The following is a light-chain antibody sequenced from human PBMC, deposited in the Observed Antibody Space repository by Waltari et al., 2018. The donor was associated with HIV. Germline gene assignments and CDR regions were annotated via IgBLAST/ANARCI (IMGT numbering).Light chain of an antibody. CDR2: CAS. V-gene: IGKV4-1*01. J-gene: IGKJ2*01. Sequence: DVVMTQPPDSLPVSLSERATITCKFSQSVLYCTNQKNYLGWAHQRPGQPPKLLIYCASTLESGVPDRFSGSGSGTDFTLTISRLQAEDVAVYYCQKYYSTPYTFGQATKLEIK. CDR1: QSVLYCTNQKNY. CDR3: QKYYSTPYT.